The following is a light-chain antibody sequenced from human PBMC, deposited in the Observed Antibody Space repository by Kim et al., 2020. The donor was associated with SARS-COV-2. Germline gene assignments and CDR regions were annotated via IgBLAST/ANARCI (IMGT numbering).Light chain of an antibody. J-gene: IGKJ1*01. CDR2: GAS. Sequence: EIVLTQSPGTLSLSPGERASLSCRASQSVDSNFLAWYQQKPGQAPRLLIYGASNRATGIPDRFSGSGSGTDFTLTISRLEPEDFEVYYCQQYSRSPTFGQGTKVDIK. CDR3: QQYSRSPT. CDR1: QSVDSNF. V-gene: IGKV3-20*01.